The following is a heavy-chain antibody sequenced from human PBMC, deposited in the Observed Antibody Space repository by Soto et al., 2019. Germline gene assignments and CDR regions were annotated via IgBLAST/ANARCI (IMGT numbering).Heavy chain of an antibody. CDR1: GGTFSSYT. CDR2: IIPILGIA. J-gene: IGHJ4*02. V-gene: IGHV1-69*08. CDR3: ARDGYCSGGSCYSIYY. Sequence: QVQLVQSGAEVKKPGSSVKVSCKASGGTFSSYTISWVRQAPGQGLAWMGRIIPILGIANYAQKFQGRVTITADKSTSTAYMELSSLRSEDTAVYYCARDGYCSGGSCYSIYYLGQGTLVTVSS. D-gene: IGHD2-15*01.